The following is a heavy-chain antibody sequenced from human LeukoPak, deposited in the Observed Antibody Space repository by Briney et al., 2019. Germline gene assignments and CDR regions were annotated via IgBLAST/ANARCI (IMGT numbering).Heavy chain of an antibody. V-gene: IGHV3-23*01. J-gene: IGHJ4*02. CDR2: ITYTDVNT. CDR3: AKHSGYISDWIDY. Sequence: VGSLRLSCAASGFTFSIYAMSWVRQAPGKGLEWVSSITYTDVNTYYADSVKGRLTISRDNSKDTLCLQMNSLRAEDTAVYYCAKHSGYISDWIDYWGQGTLVTVSS. D-gene: IGHD6-25*01. CDR1: GFTFSIYA.